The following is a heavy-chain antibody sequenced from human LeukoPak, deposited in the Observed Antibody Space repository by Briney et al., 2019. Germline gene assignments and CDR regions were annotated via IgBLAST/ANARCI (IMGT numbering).Heavy chain of an antibody. CDR1: GGSMSNYW. D-gene: IGHD2-2*02. J-gene: IGHJ5*02. V-gene: IGHV4-59*08. CDR3: ARRLCSSLTCNIGPSGNWLDP. CDR2: IYYDGSA. Sequence: SETLSLTCTVSGGSMSNYWWNWIRQPPGKGLEWIGYIYYDGSAYYNPALNSRVTKSIDTSKNQFSLKLNSVTAADTAVYYCARRLCSSLTCNIGPSGNWLDPWGQGALVTVSS.